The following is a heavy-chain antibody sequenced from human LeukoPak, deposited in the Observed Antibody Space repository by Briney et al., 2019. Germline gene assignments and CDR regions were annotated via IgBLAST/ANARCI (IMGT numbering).Heavy chain of an antibody. CDR3: ARDRNSGSYWGDAFDI. CDR1: GYTFTSYG. J-gene: IGHJ3*02. CDR2: ISAYNGNT. Sequence: ASVKVSCKASGYTFTSYGYNWVRQAPGQGLEWMGWISAYNGNTNYAQKLQGRVTMTTDTSTSTAYMELRSLRSDDTAVYYCARDRNSGSYWGDAFDIWGQGTMVTVSS. D-gene: IGHD1-26*01. V-gene: IGHV1-18*01.